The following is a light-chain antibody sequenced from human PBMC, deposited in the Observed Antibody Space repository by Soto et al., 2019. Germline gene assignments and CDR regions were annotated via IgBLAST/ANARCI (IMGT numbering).Light chain of an antibody. CDR1: SSNVGHNS. CDR3: AAWDDSLGYV. Sequence: QSVLTQPPSVSAAPGQDFTISCSGSSSNVGHNSVSWYQQLPGTAPKLLIYRNNQRPSGVPDRFSGSKSGTSASLAISGLRSEDEADYYCAAWDDSLGYVFGTGTKLTVL. CDR2: RNN. J-gene: IGLJ1*01. V-gene: IGLV1-47*01.